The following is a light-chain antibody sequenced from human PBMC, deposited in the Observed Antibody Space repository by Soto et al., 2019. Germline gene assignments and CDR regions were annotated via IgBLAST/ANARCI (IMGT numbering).Light chain of an antibody. V-gene: IGKV3-11*01. J-gene: IGKJ3*01. CDR1: QSVSKS. Sequence: EIVLTQSPATLSLSPGERATLSCRASQSVSKSLAWYQQKPGQAPRLLIYTTSNRATGIPARFSGSGSRTDFTLTISSLEPEDFAVYYCQQVNNWPIFTFGPGTKVDIK. CDR3: QQVNNWPIFT. CDR2: TTS.